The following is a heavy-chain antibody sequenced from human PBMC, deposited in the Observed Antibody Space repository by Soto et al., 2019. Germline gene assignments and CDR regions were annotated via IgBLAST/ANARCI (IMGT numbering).Heavy chain of an antibody. J-gene: IGHJ4*02. CDR1: GFTFSSYA. CDR2: ISGSGGST. D-gene: IGHD6-6*01. CDR3: AKEGSSSLYYFDC. V-gene: IGHV3-23*01. Sequence: EVQLLESGGGLVQPGGSLRLSCAASGFTFSSYAMSWVRQAPGKGLEWVSTISGSGGSTYYADSVKGRFTISRDSSRNTLYLRMNSLRAEDTALYYCAKEGSSSLYYFDCWGQGTLVTVSS.